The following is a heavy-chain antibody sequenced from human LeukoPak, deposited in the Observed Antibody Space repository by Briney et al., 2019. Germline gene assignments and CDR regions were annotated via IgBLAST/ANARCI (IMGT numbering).Heavy chain of an antibody. J-gene: IGHJ2*01. V-gene: IGHV4-34*01. CDR2: INHSGST. CDR1: GVSFSGYY. Sequence: SETLSLTCAVYGVSFSGYYWSWIRQPPGKGLEWIGEINHSGSTNYNPSLKSRVTISVDTSKNQFSLKLSSVTAADTAVYYCARPHPPTVTTPYWYFDLWGRGTLVTVSS. D-gene: IGHD4-17*01. CDR3: ARPHPPTVTTPYWYFDL.